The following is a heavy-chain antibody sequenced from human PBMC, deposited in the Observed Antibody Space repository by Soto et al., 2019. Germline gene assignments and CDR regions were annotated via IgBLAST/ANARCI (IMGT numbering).Heavy chain of an antibody. D-gene: IGHD1-1*01. J-gene: IGHJ6*02. CDR1: GGTFSSYA. CDR2: IIPIFGTA. V-gene: IGHV1-69*13. CDR3: ARRSNDYYYSGMDV. Sequence: SVKVSCKASGGTFSSYAISWVRQAPGQGLEWMGGIIPIFGTANYAQKFQGRVTITADESTSTACMELSSLRSEDTAVYYCARRSNDYYYSGMDVWGQGTTVTVSS.